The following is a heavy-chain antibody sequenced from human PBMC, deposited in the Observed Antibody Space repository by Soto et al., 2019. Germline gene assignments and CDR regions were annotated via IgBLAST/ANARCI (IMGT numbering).Heavy chain of an antibody. CDR2: IYYSGST. J-gene: IGHJ2*01. CDR3: ARAYSSSPNWYFDL. D-gene: IGHD6-6*01. Sequence: SETLSLTCTVSGGSISSYYWSWIRQPPGKGLEWIGYIYYSGSTNYNPSLKSRVTISVDTSKNQFSLKLTSVTAADTAVYYCARAYSSSPNWYFDLWGRGTQVTVSS. CDR1: GGSISSYY. V-gene: IGHV4-59*01.